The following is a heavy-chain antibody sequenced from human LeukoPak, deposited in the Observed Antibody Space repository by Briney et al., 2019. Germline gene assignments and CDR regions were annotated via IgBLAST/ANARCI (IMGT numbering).Heavy chain of an antibody. CDR2: ISYDGSNK. V-gene: IGHV3-30*18. J-gene: IGHJ4*02. D-gene: IGHD2-2*01. Sequence: GGSLRFSCAGSGFTYSSYRMDWVRQAPGKGLEWVAVISYDGSNKYYADSVKGRFTISRDNSKNTLYLQMNSLRAEDTSVYYCAKDRDIGVVPDGIRQGLDDWGQGTLVTVSS. CDR3: AKDRDIGVVPDGIRQGLDD. CDR1: GFTYSSYR.